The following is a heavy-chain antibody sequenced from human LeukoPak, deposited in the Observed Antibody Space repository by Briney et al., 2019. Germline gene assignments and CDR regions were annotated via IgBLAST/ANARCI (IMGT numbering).Heavy chain of an antibody. Sequence: GESLKISCKGSGYRFSEYWIGWVRQMPGKGLEWMGIIYPDDSDTRYSPSFQGQVTISADKSINTAYLQWSSLTASDTAMYYCARFAYGSDYFPGHYWGQGTLVTVSS. CDR3: ARFAYGSDYFPGHY. D-gene: IGHD3-22*01. J-gene: IGHJ4*02. CDR1: GYRFSEYW. CDR2: IYPDDSDT. V-gene: IGHV5-51*01.